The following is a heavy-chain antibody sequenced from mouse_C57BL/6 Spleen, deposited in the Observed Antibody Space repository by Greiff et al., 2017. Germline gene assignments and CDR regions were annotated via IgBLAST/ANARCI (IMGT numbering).Heavy chain of an antibody. D-gene: IGHD1-1*01. CDR2: IYPRSGNT. J-gene: IGHJ2*01. V-gene: IGHV1-81*01. CDR3: ASLYYGSSHYFDY. Sequence: LVESGAELARPGASVKLSCKASGYTFTSYGLSWVKQRTGQGLEWIGEIYPRSGNTYYNEKFKGKATLTADKSSSTAYMELRSLTSEDSAVYFCASLYYGSSHYFDYWGQGTTLTVSS. CDR1: GYTFTSYG.